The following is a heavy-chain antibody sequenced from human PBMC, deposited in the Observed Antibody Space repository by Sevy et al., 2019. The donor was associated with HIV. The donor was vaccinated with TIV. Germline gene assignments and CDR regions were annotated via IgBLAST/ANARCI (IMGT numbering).Heavy chain of an antibody. J-gene: IGHJ4*02. CDR3: ARSTDYYDNSGYDS. D-gene: IGHD3-22*01. CDR1: GFTFSYYT. Sequence: GGSLRLSCAASGFTFSYYTMNWVRQAPGKGLEWVSSISCGSSYIFYADSMKGRFTVSRDNAKNSLFLQMNSLRDEDTALYYCARSTDYYDNSGYDSWGRGTLVTVSS. CDR2: ISCGSSYI. V-gene: IGHV3-21*03.